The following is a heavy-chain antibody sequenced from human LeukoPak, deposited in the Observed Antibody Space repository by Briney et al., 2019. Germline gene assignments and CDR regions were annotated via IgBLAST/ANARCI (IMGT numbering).Heavy chain of an antibody. CDR2: IYYSGST. V-gene: IGHV4-31*03. J-gene: IGHJ5*02. Sequence: SQTLSLTCTVSGGSISSGGYYWSWIRQHPGKGLEWIGYIYYSGSTYYNPSLKSRVTISVDTSKNQFSLKLSSVTAADTAVYYCARVLTTVRPPDNWFDPWGQGTLVTVSS. CDR1: GGSISSGGYY. CDR3: ARVLTTVRPPDNWFDP. D-gene: IGHD4-17*01.